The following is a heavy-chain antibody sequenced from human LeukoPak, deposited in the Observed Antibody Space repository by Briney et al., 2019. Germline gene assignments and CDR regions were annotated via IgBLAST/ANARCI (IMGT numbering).Heavy chain of an antibody. Sequence: SETLSLTCTVSGGSFSSGSYYWSWIRQPPGTGLEWIGYIYYSGSTNYNPSLKSRVTISVDTSKNQFSLKLSSVTAADTAVYYCARDVVGAAGDYWGQGTLVTVSS. D-gene: IGHD2-15*01. J-gene: IGHJ4*02. CDR3: ARDVVGAAGDY. CDR2: IYYSGST. V-gene: IGHV4-61*01. CDR1: GGSFSSGSYY.